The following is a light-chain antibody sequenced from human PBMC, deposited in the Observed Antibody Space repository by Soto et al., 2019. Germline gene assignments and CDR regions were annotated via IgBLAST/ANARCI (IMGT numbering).Light chain of an antibody. CDR1: QTVRNNY. CDR3: QQRSNWPPGFN. CDR2: DAS. Sequence: VLPHHPQTLYVSTGPSATLACRPIQTVRNNYLAWYQQTPGQAPRLLIYDASSRATGIPDRFSGGGCGTDFTLTISRLEPEDFAVYYCQQRSNWPPGFNCGPGTKVDIK. V-gene: IGKV3D-20*02. J-gene: IGKJ3*01.